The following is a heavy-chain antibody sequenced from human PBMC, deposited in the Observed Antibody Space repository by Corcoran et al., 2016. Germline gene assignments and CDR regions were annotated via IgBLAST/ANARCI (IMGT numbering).Heavy chain of an antibody. CDR2: ISGSGGST. V-gene: IGHV3-23*01. D-gene: IGHD2-15*01. CDR1: GFTFSSYA. CDR3: AKSGGSIGRMDRSIDY. J-gene: IGHJ4*02. Sequence: EVQLLESGGGLVQPGGSLRLSCAASGFTFSSYAMSWVRQAPGKGLEWVSAISGSGGSTYYAGSVKGLFTISRDNSKNTLYLRMNSLRAEDTAVYYCAKSGGSIGRMDRSIDYWGQGTLVTVSS.